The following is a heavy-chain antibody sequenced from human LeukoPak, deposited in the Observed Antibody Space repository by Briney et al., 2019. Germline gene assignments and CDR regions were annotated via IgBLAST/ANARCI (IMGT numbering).Heavy chain of an antibody. CDR2: INHNGNVN. Sequence: GGSLRLSCAASGFTFSSYWMDWARQAPGKGLEWVASINHNGNVNYYVDSVKGRFTISRDNAKNSLYLQMSNLRAEDTAVYFCARGGGLDVWGQGAMVTVSS. J-gene: IGHJ6*02. CDR3: ARGGGLDV. V-gene: IGHV3-7*03. CDR1: GFTFSSYW. D-gene: IGHD3-16*01.